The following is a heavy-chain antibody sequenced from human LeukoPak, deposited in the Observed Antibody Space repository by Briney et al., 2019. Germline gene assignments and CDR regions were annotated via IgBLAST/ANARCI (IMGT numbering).Heavy chain of an antibody. V-gene: IGHV1-69*13. CDR1: GGTFSSYA. CDR3: ARDSHARGYSGYVRRHYYMDV. D-gene: IGHD5-12*01. J-gene: IGHJ6*03. Sequence: AASVKVSCKASGGTFSSYAISWVRQAPGQGLEWMGGIIPIFGTANYAQKFQGRVTITADESTSTAYMELSSLRSEDTAVYYCARDSHARGYSGYVRRHYYMDVWGKGTTVTISS. CDR2: IIPIFGTA.